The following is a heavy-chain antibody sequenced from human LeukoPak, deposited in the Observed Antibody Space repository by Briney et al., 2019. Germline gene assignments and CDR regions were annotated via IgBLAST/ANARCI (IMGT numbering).Heavy chain of an antibody. D-gene: IGHD6-19*01. V-gene: IGHV3-11*01. CDR3: ARGQQWLGLDY. CDR2: ISSSGSTI. CDR1: GFTFSTYW. J-gene: IGHJ4*02. Sequence: GGSLRLSCTASGFTFSTYWMSWIRQAPGKGLEWVSYISSSGSTIYYADSVKGRFTISRDNAKNSLYLQMNSLRAEDTAVYYCARGQQWLGLDYWGQGTLVTVSS.